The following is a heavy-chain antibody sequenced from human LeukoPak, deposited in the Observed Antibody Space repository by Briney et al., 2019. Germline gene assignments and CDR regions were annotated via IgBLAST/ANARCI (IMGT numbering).Heavy chain of an antibody. CDR1: GFTFSSYS. V-gene: IGHV3-21*01. CDR3: ARDGRATAMGSYYYYYMDV. CDR2: ISSSSSYI. J-gene: IGHJ6*03. D-gene: IGHD5-18*01. Sequence: PGGSLRLSCAPSGFTFSSYSLNWVRQAPGRGLAWVSSISSSSSYIYSADSLKGPFTISRANAKNSPYLQMNRLRAEDTAVYYCARDGRATAMGSYYYYYMDVWGKGTTGTVSS.